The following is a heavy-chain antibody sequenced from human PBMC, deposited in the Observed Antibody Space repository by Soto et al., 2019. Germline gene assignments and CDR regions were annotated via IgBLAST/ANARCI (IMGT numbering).Heavy chain of an antibody. D-gene: IGHD6-6*01. CDR1: GFTFSSYG. V-gene: IGHV3-33*01. CDR2: IWYDGSNK. CDR3: AREVGIAARPGAFDI. J-gene: IGHJ3*02. Sequence: GGSLRLSCAASGFTFSSYGMHWVRQAPGKGLEWVAVIWYDGSNKYYADSVKGRFTISRDNSKNTLYLQMNSLRAEDTAVYYCAREVGIAARPGAFDIWGQGTMVTVS.